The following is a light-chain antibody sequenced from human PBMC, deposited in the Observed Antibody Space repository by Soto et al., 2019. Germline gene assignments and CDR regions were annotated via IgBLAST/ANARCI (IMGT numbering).Light chain of an antibody. CDR1: SSNIGSNA. CDR2: SNR. V-gene: IGLV1-44*01. CDR3: ATWDDSLNAVL. J-gene: IGLJ2*01. Sequence: QSLLTQPPSASGTPGQTVTMSCSGTSSNIGSNAVNWFQHLPGTAPKLLIYSNRQRPSGVPDRFSASKSGTSASLAISGLQSDDEADYYCATWDDSLNAVLFGGGTKLTVL.